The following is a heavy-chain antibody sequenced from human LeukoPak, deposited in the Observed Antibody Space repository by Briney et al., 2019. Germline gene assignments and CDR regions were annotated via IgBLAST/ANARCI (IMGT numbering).Heavy chain of an antibody. CDR2: IYYSGST. V-gene: IGHV4-59*01. CDR3: ARDVGGYCDSSGYYHYFDY. CDR1: GGSISSYY. D-gene: IGHD3-22*01. J-gene: IGHJ4*02. Sequence: SETLSLTCTVSGGSISSYYWSWIRQPPGKGLEWIGYIYYSGSTNYNPSLKSRVTISVDTSKNQFSLKLSSVTAADTAVYYCARDVGGYCDSSGYYHYFDYWGQGTLVTVSS.